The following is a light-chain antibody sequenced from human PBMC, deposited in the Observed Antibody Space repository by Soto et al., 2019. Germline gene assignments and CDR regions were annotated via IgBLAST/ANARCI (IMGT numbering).Light chain of an antibody. CDR2: AAS. CDR3: QKYNSAPPT. J-gene: IGKJ5*01. Sequence: DIQVTQTPSSLSASVGDRVTITCRASQGISDSLAWYQQKPAKVPKLLIYAASTLQSGVPSRFSGSGSGTDFTLSISSLQPEDVATYYCQKYNSAPPTFGQGTRLDIK. CDR1: QGISDS. V-gene: IGKV1-27*01.